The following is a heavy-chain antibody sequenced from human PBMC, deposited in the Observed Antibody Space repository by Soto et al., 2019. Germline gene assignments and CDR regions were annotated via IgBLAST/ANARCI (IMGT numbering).Heavy chain of an antibody. J-gene: IGHJ5*02. CDR2: HYSGGST. CDR3: ARHRHPRGTVGATSPLDT. D-gene: IGHD1-26*01. V-gene: IGHV3-53*01. CDR1: GFSVISNY. Sequence: RPLRLSCAISGFSVISNYLSWVRQATGKGLEWVSVHYSGGSTYYADSVQGRFTISRDKSNNTLYLQMRRVRAEDTAVYFCARHRHPRGTVGATSPLDTWGQGTQVTVSS.